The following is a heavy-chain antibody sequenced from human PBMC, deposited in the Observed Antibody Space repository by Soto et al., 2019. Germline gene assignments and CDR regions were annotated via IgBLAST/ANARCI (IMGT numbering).Heavy chain of an antibody. CDR2: IYWDDDK. V-gene: IGHV2-5*02. CDR3: IHTSLYEGDF. Sequence: QITLKESGPTLVKRTQTLTLTCICTGFSLDSNGVGVGWIRQPPGKALEWLALIYWDDDKVYRPSLQSRLTITKDTANNQVVLTMTDMDPVDTATYYCIHTSLYEGDFWGQGTLVTVSS. J-gene: IGHJ4*02. CDR1: GFSLDSNGVG. D-gene: IGHD5-12*01.